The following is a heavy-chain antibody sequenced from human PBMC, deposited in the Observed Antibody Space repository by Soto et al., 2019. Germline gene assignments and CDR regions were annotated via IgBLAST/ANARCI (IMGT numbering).Heavy chain of an antibody. CDR3: ARTRAVWFDP. CDR1: GGSISSSSYY. J-gene: IGHJ5*02. D-gene: IGHD6-19*01. V-gene: IGHV4-39*01. CDR2: IYYSGST. Sequence: QLQLQESGPGLVKPSETLSLTCTVSGGSISSSSYYWGWIRQPPGKGLGWIGSIYYSGSTYYNPSLKSRVTRSVDTSKNQFSLKLSSVTAADTAVYYCARTRAVWFDPWGQGTLVTVSS.